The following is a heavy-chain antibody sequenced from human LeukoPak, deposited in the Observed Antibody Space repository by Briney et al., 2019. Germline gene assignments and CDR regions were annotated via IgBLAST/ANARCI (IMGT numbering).Heavy chain of an antibody. CDR3: ARGYYTVTYNRFDP. D-gene: IGHD4-17*01. CDR1: GGSFSGYY. CDR2: INHSGST. Sequence: SETLSLTCAVYGGSFSGYYWSWIRQPPGKGLEWIGEINHSGSTNYNPSLKSRVTISVDTSKNQFSLKLSSVTAADTAVYYCARGYYTVTYNRFDPWGQGTLVTVSS. J-gene: IGHJ5*02. V-gene: IGHV4-34*01.